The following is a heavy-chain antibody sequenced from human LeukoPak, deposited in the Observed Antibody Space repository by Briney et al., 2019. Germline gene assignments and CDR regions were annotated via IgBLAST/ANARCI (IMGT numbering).Heavy chain of an antibody. CDR1: GFTFDDYG. CDR3: ARGDYHGSGNSGGDY. Sequence: SGGSLRLSCAASGFTFDDYGMSWVRQAPGKGLEWVSGINWNGGSTGYADSVKGRFTISRDNAKNSLYLQMNSLRAEDTALYYCARGDYHGSGNSGGDYWGQGTLVTVSS. J-gene: IGHJ4*02. CDR2: INWNGGST. D-gene: IGHD3-10*01. V-gene: IGHV3-20*04.